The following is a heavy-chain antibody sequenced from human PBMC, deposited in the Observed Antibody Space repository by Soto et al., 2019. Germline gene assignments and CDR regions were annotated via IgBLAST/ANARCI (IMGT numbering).Heavy chain of an antibody. CDR3: ASSHGYCSSTSCHFYYYGMDV. J-gene: IGHJ6*02. D-gene: IGHD2-2*03. CDR1: GGSISSGGYY. Sequence: QVQLQESGPGLVKPSQTLSLTCTVSGGSISSGGYYWSWIRQHPGKGLEWIGYIYYSGSTYYNPSLKSRVTISVDTSKNQFSLKLSSVTAADTAVYYCASSHGYCSSTSCHFYYYGMDVWGQGTTVTVSS. CDR2: IYYSGST. V-gene: IGHV4-31*03.